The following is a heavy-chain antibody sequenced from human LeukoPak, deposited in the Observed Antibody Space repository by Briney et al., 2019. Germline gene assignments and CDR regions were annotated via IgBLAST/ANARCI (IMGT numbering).Heavy chain of an antibody. CDR2: IYYSGST. D-gene: IGHD1-1*01. CDR3: ARVNTGNYYMDV. V-gene: IGHV4-59*11. Sequence: SETLSLTCTVSGGSISSHYWSWIRQPPGKGLEWIGYIYYSGSTNYNPSLKSRVTISVDTSKNQFSLKLSSVTAADTAVYYCARVNTGNYYMDVWGKGTTVTVSS. CDR1: GGSISSHY. J-gene: IGHJ6*03.